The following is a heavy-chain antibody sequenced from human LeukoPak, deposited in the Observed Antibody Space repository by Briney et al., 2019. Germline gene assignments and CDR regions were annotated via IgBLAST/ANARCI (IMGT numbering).Heavy chain of an antibody. CDR2: ISAYNGNT. D-gene: IGHD3-22*01. J-gene: IGHJ4*02. CDR3: ARDRSQNYDSSGYYSY. V-gene: IGHV1-18*01. Sequence: GASVKVSCKASGYTFTGYGISWVRQAPGQGLEWMGWISAYNGNTNYAQKLQGRVTMTTDTSTSTAYMELRSLRSDDTAVYYCARDRSQNYDSSGYYSYWGQGTLVTVSS. CDR1: GYTFTGYG.